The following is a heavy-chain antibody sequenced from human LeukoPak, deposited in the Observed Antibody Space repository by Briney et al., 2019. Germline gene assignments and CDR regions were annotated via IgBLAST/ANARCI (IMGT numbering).Heavy chain of an antibody. CDR1: GGSISSNTYF. CDR3: ATSDTVSTYNWFDP. D-gene: IGHD5/OR15-5a*01. J-gene: IGHJ5*02. CDR2: IRYSGST. Sequence: PWETLSLTCTVSGGSISSNTYFWGWIRRPPGKGLEWIGSIRYSGSTYSNPSLKSRVTISVDTSKNQFSLNLSSLTAADTAVYYCATSDTVSTYNWFDPWGQGTLVTVS. V-gene: IGHV4-39*01.